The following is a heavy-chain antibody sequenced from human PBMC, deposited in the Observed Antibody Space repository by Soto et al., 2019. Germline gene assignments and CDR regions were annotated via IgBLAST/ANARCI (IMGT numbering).Heavy chain of an antibody. CDR1: GFTFSRYA. CDR2: ISSDVNYK. J-gene: IGHJ4*02. Sequence: QVQLVESGGGVVQPGRSLELSCAASGFTFSRYALHWVRQAPGTGLDWVAVISSDVNYKYYADSVKGRFTISRDNSRDPRYLQLNSLRAEDTAVYYCVRQPKRGVWLFDFWGQGTRVTVSS. CDR3: VRQPKRGVWLFDF. V-gene: IGHV3-30-3*01. D-gene: IGHD5-12*01.